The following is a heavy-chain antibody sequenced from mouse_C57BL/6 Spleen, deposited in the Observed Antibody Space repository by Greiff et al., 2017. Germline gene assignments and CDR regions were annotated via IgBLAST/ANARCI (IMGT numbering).Heavy chain of an antibody. J-gene: IGHJ2*01. V-gene: IGHV1-15*01. CDR1: GYTFTDYE. Sequence: VQLQQSGAELVRPGASVTLSCKASGYTFTDYEMHWVKQTPVHGLEWIGAIDPETGGTAYNQKFKGKAILTADKSSSTAYMELRSLTSEDSAVYYCTRSGNYCGSSSDFGYWGQGTTLTVSS. CDR2: IDPETGGT. CDR3: TRSGNYCGSSSDFGY. D-gene: IGHD1-1*01.